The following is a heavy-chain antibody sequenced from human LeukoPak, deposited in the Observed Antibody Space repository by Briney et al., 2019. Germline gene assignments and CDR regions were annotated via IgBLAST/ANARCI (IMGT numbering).Heavy chain of an antibody. CDR3: AKERPSLLWFGELSP. D-gene: IGHD3-10*01. V-gene: IGHV3-23*01. J-gene: IGHJ5*02. Sequence: GGSLRLSCAASGFTFSSYAMSWVRQAAGKGLEWGSDISGSGGSTYYADSVKGRFTISRDNSKNTLYLQMNSLRAEDTAVYYCAKERPSLLWFGELSPWRQGTLVTVSS. CDR1: GFTFSSYA. CDR2: ISGSGGST.